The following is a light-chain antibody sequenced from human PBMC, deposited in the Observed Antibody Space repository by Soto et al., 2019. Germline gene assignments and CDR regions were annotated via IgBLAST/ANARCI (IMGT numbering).Light chain of an antibody. CDR2: AAS. CDR3: QQYGSSPRT. Sequence: EIVLTQSPGILSLSPGERATLSCRASQTITGSYLAWYQQKPGQAPRLLIYAASIMATSNPDRFSGSGSGTDFTLTISRLEPEDFAVYYCQQYGSSPRTFGQGTKVEIK. CDR1: QTITGSY. V-gene: IGKV3-20*01. J-gene: IGKJ1*01.